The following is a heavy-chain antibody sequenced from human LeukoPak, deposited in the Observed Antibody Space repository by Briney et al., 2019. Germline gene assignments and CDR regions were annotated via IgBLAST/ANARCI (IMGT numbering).Heavy chain of an antibody. CDR1: VYTFTRYY. V-gene: IGHV1-46*01. CDR2: INPSVGST. J-gene: IGHJ5*02. CDR3: ARVYAAGTVKGWFDP. D-gene: IGHD6-19*01. Sequence: ASVRVSSKASVYTFTRYYMHCVRQAPGQGLEWMGIINPSVGSTSYAQKFQGRVTMTRDTSTSTVYMELSRLRSEDTAVYYCARVYAAGTVKGWFDPWGQRTLVTVSS.